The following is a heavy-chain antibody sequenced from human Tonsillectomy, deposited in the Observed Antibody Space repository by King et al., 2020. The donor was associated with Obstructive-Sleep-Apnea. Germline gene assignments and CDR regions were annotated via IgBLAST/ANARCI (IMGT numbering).Heavy chain of an antibody. CDR2: INPNVGST. Sequence: QLVQSGAEVKKPGASMKVSCKASGYTFINYYMHWVRQAPGQGLEWLGIINPNVGSTSYAQKFQGRVTMTRDTSTSTVYMELSSLRSEDTAVYYCARGPSGGNNRFDPWGQGTLVTVSS. D-gene: IGHD4-23*01. CDR3: ARGPSGGNNRFDP. V-gene: IGHV1-46*01. J-gene: IGHJ5*02. CDR1: GYTFINYY.